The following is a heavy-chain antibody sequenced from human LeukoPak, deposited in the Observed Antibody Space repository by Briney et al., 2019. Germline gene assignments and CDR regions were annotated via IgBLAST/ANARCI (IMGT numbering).Heavy chain of an antibody. CDR2: ISGSGGST. CDR3: AKDRDSSGYPYYFDY. CDR1: GFTFSSYW. Sequence: GGSLRLSCAASGFTFSSYWMSWVRQAPGKGPEWVSAISGSGGSTYYADSVKGRFTISRDNSKNTLYLQMNSLRAEDTAVYYCAKDRDSSGYPYYFDYWGQGTLVTVSS. J-gene: IGHJ4*02. V-gene: IGHV3-23*01. D-gene: IGHD3-22*01.